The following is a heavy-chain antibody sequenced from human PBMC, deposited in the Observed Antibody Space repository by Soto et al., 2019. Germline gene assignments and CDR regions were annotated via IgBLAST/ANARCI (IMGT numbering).Heavy chain of an antibody. D-gene: IGHD3-22*01. CDR3: ARGRDYYDSRAIGY. CDR1: GYTFTRYG. CDR2: ISAFNGNA. Sequence: QVQLVQSGAEVKKPGASVKVSCKASGYTFTRYGINWVRQAPGRGLEWMGWISAFNGNAHYAQKLQGRVTMTTATSTSTAYMELRSLRSDDTAVYYCARGRDYYDSRAIGYWGQGTLVTVSS. V-gene: IGHV1-18*01. J-gene: IGHJ4*02.